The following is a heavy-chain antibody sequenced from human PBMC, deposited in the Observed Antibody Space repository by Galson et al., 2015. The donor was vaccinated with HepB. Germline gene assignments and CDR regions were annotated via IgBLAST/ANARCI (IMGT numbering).Heavy chain of an antibody. CDR2: IWYDGSNK. V-gene: IGHV3-33*01. J-gene: IGHJ4*02. CDR1: GFTFSSYG. CDR3: ARDPRWYYDSSGSHFDY. Sequence: SLRLSCAASGFTFSSYGMHWVRQAPGKGLEWVAGIWYDGSNKYYADSVKGRFTISRDNSKNTLYLQMNSLRAEDTAVYYCARDPRWYYDSSGSHFDYWGQGTLVTVSS. D-gene: IGHD3-22*01.